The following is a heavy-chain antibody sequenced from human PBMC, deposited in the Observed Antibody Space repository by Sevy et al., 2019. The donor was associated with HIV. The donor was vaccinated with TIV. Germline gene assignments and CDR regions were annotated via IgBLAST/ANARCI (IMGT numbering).Heavy chain of an antibody. Sequence: GGSLRLSCAASGFTFSSYWMSWVRQAPGKGLEWVANIKQDGSEKFYVDSVKGRFTISRDNAKNSVYLQMNSLRAGDMAVYYCATFYRSSWRADAFDIWGQGTMVTVSS. V-gene: IGHV3-7*01. D-gene: IGHD6-13*01. CDR1: GFTFSSYW. J-gene: IGHJ3*02. CDR3: ATFYRSSWRADAFDI. CDR2: IKQDGSEK.